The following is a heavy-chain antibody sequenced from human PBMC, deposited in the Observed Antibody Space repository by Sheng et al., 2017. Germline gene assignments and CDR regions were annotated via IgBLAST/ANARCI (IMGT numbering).Heavy chain of an antibody. Sequence: QVQLVQSGAEVKKPGSSVKVSCKASGGTFSSYTISWVRQAPGQGLEWMGRIIPILGIANYAQKFQGRVTITADKSTSTAYMELSSLRSEDTAVYYCARDIGSGWYWGAFDIWGQGTMVTVSS. CDR1: GGTFSSYT. CDR2: IIPILGIA. D-gene: IGHD6-19*01. V-gene: IGHV1-69*08. CDR3: ARDIGSGWYWGAFDI. J-gene: IGHJ3*02.